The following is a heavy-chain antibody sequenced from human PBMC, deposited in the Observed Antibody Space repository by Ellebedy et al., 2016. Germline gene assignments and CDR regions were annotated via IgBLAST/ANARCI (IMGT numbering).Heavy chain of an antibody. CDR3: ATRHNGAFDF. D-gene: IGHD2-8*01. V-gene: IGHV3-53*01. CDR1: GFSFTSND. J-gene: IGHJ3*01. Sequence: GESLKISCAASGFSFTSNDMSWVRQAPGKGLELVSLLYGGDSSYYADSVKGRFTISTDNSKKTLYLQMSGLGAEDTAVYYCATRHNGAFDFWGQGTMVTVSS. CDR2: LYGGDSS.